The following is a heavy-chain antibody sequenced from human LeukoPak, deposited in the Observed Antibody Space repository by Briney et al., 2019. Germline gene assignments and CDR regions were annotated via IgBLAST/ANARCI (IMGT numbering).Heavy chain of an antibody. D-gene: IGHD3-22*01. Sequence: TGGSLRLSCAASGFTFSSHAMSWVRQAAGKGVEWVSAISGSGGSTYYADSVKGRFTISRDNSKNTLYLQMNSLRAEDTAVYYCAKVNYDSSGYYYDAFDIWGQGTMVTVSS. V-gene: IGHV3-23*01. CDR1: GFTFSSHA. CDR2: ISGSGGST. CDR3: AKVNYDSSGYYYDAFDI. J-gene: IGHJ3*02.